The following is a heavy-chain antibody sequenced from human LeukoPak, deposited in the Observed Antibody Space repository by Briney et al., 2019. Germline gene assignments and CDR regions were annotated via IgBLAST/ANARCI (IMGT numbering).Heavy chain of an antibody. CDR3: ARNKIGYYYYYMDV. D-gene: IGHD1/OR15-1a*01. CDR2: IYYSGST. V-gene: IGHV4-59*01. Sequence: PSETLSLTCTVSGGSISSYYWSWIRQPPGKGLEWIGYIYYSGSTNYNPSLKSRVTISVDTSKNQFSLKLSSVTAADTAVYYCARNKIGYYYYYMDVWGKGTTVTVSS. J-gene: IGHJ6*03. CDR1: GGSISSYY.